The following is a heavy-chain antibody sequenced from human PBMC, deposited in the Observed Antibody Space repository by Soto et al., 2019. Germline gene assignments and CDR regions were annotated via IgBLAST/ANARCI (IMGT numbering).Heavy chain of an antibody. CDR1: GGSVSSGRYY. J-gene: IGHJ6*02. CDR3: AREMVRGVIIRSYGMDV. V-gene: IGHV4-61*01. CDR2: MSYTGST. Sequence: SETLSLTCTVSGGSVSSGRYYWIWIRQPPGKGLEWIGYMSYTGSTNYNPSLKSRVTISVDMSTNQFSLKLRSVTAADTAVYYCAREMVRGVIIRSYGMDVWGQGTTVTVSS. D-gene: IGHD3-10*01.